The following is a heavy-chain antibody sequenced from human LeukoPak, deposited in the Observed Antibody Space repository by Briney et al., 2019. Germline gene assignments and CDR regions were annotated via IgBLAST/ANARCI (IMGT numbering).Heavy chain of an antibody. J-gene: IGHJ3*02. D-gene: IGHD5-12*01. CDR2: FDPEDGET. Sequence: ASVKVSCKVSGYTLTELSMHWVRQAPGKGLEWMGGFDPEDGETIYAQKFQGRVTITEDTSTDTAYMELSSLRSEDTAVYYCATRVQVVTIEFGAFDIWGQGTMVTVSS. CDR3: ATRVQVVTIEFGAFDI. CDR1: GYTLTELS. V-gene: IGHV1-24*01.